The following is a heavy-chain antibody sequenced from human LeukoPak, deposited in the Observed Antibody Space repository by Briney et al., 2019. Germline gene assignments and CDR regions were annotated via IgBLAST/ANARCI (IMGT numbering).Heavy chain of an antibody. D-gene: IGHD3-3*01. J-gene: IGHJ4*02. CDR1: GFTLSSYA. CDR2: ISYDGSNK. Sequence: GGSLRLSCAASGFTLSSYAMHWVRQAPGKGLEWVAVISYDGSNKYYADSVKGRFTISRDNSKDTLYLQMNSLRAEDTAVYYCARAMQAYYDFWSDPTLFLGYWGQGTLVTVSS. CDR3: ARAMQAYYDFWSDPTLFLGY. V-gene: IGHV3-30*01.